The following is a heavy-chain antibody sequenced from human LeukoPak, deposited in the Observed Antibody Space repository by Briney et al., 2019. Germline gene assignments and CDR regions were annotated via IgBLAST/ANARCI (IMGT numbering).Heavy chain of an antibody. CDR2: ISGSGGST. Sequence: GGSLRLSCAASGFTFSSYAMSWVRQAPGKGLEWVSAISGSGGSTYYADSVKGRFTISRDNSKNTLYLQMNSLRTEDTALYYCAKDIGGGYSYGYHGVPNYGMDVWGQGTTVTVSS. CDR1: GFTFSSYA. V-gene: IGHV3-23*01. J-gene: IGHJ6*02. D-gene: IGHD5-18*01. CDR3: AKDIGGGYSYGYHGVPNYGMDV.